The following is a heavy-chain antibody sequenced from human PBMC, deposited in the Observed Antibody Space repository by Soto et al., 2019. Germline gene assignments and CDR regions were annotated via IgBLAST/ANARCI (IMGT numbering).Heavy chain of an antibody. V-gene: IGHV3-30*03. J-gene: IGHJ6*02. CDR2: ISYDGSNK. CDR3: ARIAAAGGYYYYGMDV. D-gene: IGHD6-13*01. Sequence: QVQLVESGGGVVQPGRSLRLSCAASGFTFSSYGMHWVRQAPGKGLEWVAVISYDGSNKYYADSVKGRFTISRDNSKNTLYLQMNSLRAEDTAVYYCARIAAAGGYYYYGMDVWGQGTTVTVSS. CDR1: GFTFSSYG.